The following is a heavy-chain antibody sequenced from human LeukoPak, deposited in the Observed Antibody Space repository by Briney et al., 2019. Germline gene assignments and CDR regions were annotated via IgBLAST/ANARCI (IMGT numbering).Heavy chain of an antibody. D-gene: IGHD4-17*01. V-gene: IGHV3-66*01. CDR3: ASKLTTGS. CDR2: IYSGGTT. CDR1: GFTVSSYY. J-gene: IGHJ5*02. Sequence: GGSLRLSCLVSGFTVSSYYMSWVRQTPGKGLEWVSVIYSGGTTKYADSVKRRFTIYRDTSKNTLYLQMNSLRVEDTAVYYCASKLTTGSWGQGTLVSVSS.